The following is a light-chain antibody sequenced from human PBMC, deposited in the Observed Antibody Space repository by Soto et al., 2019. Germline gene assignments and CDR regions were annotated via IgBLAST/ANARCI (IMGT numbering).Light chain of an antibody. V-gene: IGKV3-11*01. Sequence: IVLTPSPATLSVSPGERATLYCRASQSVSTYLAWYQQRPGQAPRLLLYDASYRATHIPHRFSGSGSGTDFTLTISSLEPEDFAVYYCQQRRSWPPTITFGQGTRLEI. CDR1: QSVSTY. J-gene: IGKJ5*01. CDR3: QQRRSWPPTIT. CDR2: DAS.